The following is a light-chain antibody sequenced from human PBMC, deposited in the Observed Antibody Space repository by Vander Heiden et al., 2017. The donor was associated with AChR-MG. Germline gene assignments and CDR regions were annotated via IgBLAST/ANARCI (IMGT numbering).Light chain of an antibody. CDR3: QQYYSTPVT. CDR1: QSVLYSSNNRNY. CDR2: WAS. V-gene: IGKV4-1*01. Sequence: DLAMTQSPDPPAFALGERATISCKSSQSVLYSSNNRNYLAWYQQKPGQPPKLLIYWASTRESGVPDRFSGSGSGTDFTLTISSLQAEDVAVYYCQQYYSTPVTFGGGTKVEIK. J-gene: IGKJ4*01.